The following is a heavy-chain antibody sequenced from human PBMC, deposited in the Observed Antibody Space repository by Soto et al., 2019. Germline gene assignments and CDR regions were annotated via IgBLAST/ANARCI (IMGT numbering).Heavy chain of an antibody. CDR1: GDSVSSNSAA. CDR3: ARTGYSSSWYVGYYFDY. J-gene: IGHJ4*02. D-gene: IGHD6-13*01. CDR2: TYYRSKWYN. Sequence: SQTLSLTCAISGDSVSSNSAAWNWIRQSPSRGLEWLGRTYYRSKWYNDYAVSVKSRITINPDTSKNQFSLQLNSVTPEDTAVYYCARTGYSSSWYVGYYFDYWGQGTLVTVSS. V-gene: IGHV6-1*01.